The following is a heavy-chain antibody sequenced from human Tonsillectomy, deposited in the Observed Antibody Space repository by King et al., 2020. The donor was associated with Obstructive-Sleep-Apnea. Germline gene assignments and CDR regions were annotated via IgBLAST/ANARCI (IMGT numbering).Heavy chain of an antibody. J-gene: IGHJ3*02. CDR2: IYYSGST. CDR1: GASISSYY. V-gene: IGHV4-59*08. Sequence: LQLQESGPGLVKPSETLSLTCTVSGASISSYYWSWIRQPPGKGLEGIGYIYYSGSTNYNPSLRSRVTIFIDKSKNQFSLNLNSVTGADSAVYYCARHDIDGEDAFDIWGQGTMVTVSS. D-gene: IGHD2-15*01. CDR3: ARHDIDGEDAFDI.